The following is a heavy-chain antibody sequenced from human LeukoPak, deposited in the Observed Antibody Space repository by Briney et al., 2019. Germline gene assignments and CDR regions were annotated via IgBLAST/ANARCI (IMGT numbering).Heavy chain of an antibody. CDR1: GFTFSSYE. J-gene: IGHJ4*02. V-gene: IGHV3-48*03. CDR3: ARGSGIYAY. D-gene: IGHD5-12*01. CDR2: ISSSGSTI. Sequence: GGSLRLSCAASGFTFSSYEMNWVRQAPGKGLEGVSYISSSGSTIYYTDSVTGPFTISRDNAKNSLYLQMKSLGAEDTAVYYCARGSGIYAYWGQGTLVTVSS.